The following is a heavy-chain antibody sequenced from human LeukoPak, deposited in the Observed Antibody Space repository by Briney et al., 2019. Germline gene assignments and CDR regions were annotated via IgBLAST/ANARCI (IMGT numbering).Heavy chain of an antibody. Sequence: ASVKVSCKASGYTFTSYGISWLRQAPGQGLEWMGWISAYNGNTNYAQKLQGRVTMTTDTSTSTAYMELRSLRSDDTAVYYCANSMGGYSYGTNWFDPWGQGTLVTVSS. D-gene: IGHD5-18*01. CDR1: GYTFTSYG. J-gene: IGHJ5*02. CDR3: ANSMGGYSYGTNWFDP. V-gene: IGHV1-18*01. CDR2: ISAYNGNT.